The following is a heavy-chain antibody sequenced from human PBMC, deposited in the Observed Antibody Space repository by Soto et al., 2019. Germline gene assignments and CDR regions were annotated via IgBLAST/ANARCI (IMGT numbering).Heavy chain of an antibody. CDR1: GYTFTSYG. CDR2: ISAYNGNT. CDR3: ARDIDTAMAPFPLDY. Sequence: ASVKVSCKASGYTFTSYGISWVRQAPGQGLEWMGWISAYNGNTNYAQKLQGRVTMTTDTSTSTAYMELRSLRSDDTAVYYCARDIDTAMAPFPLDYWGQGTLVTVS. J-gene: IGHJ4*02. D-gene: IGHD5-18*01. V-gene: IGHV1-18*01.